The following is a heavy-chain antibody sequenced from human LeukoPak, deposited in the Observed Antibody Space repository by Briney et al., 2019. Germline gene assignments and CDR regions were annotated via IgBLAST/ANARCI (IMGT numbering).Heavy chain of an antibody. CDR3: ARGAADYGDCVDY. Sequence: SQTLSLTCTVSGGSISSGDYYWSWIRQPPGKGLEWVGYIYYSGSTYYNPSLKSRVTISVDTSKNQFSLKLSSVTAADTAVYYCARGAADYGDCVDYWGQGTLVTVSS. V-gene: IGHV4-30-4*01. CDR2: IYYSGST. D-gene: IGHD4-17*01. J-gene: IGHJ4*02. CDR1: GGSISSGDYY.